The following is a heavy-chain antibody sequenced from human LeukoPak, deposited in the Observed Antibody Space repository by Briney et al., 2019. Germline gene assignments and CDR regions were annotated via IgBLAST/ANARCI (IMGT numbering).Heavy chain of an antibody. Sequence: GGSLRLSCAASGFTFSSYAMSWVRQAPGKGLEWVSLISSSSSHIYYADSVKGRFTISRDNAKNSLYLQMNSLRAEDTAVYYCARESWGEGSFDYWGQGTLVTVSS. CDR3: ARESWGEGSFDY. CDR2: ISSSSSHI. D-gene: IGHD3-10*01. CDR1: GFTFSSYA. V-gene: IGHV3-21*01. J-gene: IGHJ4*02.